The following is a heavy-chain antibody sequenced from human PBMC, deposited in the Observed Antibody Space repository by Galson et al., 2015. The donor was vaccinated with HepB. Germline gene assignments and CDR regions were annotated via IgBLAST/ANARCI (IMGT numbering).Heavy chain of an antibody. J-gene: IGHJ4*02. V-gene: IGHV3-23*01. Sequence: SLRLSCAASGFMFTNFAMAWVRQAPGKGLEWVSSITFRGESTYYADSVKGRFTISRHDSKSIAYLQINSLKTEDTAVYYCTGDRKGGYGPFDDWGQGTLVTVSS. CDR2: ITFRGEST. CDR3: TGDRKGGYGPFDD. CDR1: GFMFTNFA. D-gene: IGHD5-12*01.